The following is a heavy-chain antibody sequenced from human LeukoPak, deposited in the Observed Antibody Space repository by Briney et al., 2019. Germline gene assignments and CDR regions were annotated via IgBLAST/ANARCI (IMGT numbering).Heavy chain of an antibody. CDR3: ARDSGSYSLFDY. J-gene: IGHJ4*02. V-gene: IGHV1-69*04. CDR1: GGTFSSYA. Sequence: ASVKVSCKASGGTFSSYAISWVRQAPGQGLEWMGRIIPILGIANYAQKFQGRVTITADKSTSTAYMELSSLRSEDTAVYCCARDSGSYSLFDYWGQGTLVTVSS. D-gene: IGHD1-26*01. CDR2: IIPILGIA.